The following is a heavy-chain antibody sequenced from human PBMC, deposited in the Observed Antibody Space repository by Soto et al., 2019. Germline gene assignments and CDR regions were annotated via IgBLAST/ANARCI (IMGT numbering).Heavy chain of an antibody. CDR3: ASQIYGSGSYYSLAY. V-gene: IGHV4-4*02. J-gene: IGHJ4*02. CDR1: GGSISSSNW. Sequence: QVQLQESGPGLVKPSGTLSLTCAVSGGSISSSNWWSWVRQPPGKGLEWFGEIYHSGSTNYNPSLKGRITKSVVKAKIHCCGKRSSVTAADTGVYYCASQIYGSGSYYSLAYWGQGTLVTVSS. D-gene: IGHD3-10*01. CDR2: IYHSGST.